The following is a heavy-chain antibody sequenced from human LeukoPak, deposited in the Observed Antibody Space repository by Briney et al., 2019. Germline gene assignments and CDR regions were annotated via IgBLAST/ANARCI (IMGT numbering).Heavy chain of an antibody. CDR1: GYSISSGYY. CDR3: ARQGPRIAVAVEIPLDY. J-gene: IGHJ4*02. CDR2: IYHSGST. Sequence: SETLSLTCAVSGYSISSGYYWGWIRQPPGKGLEWIGSIYHSGSTYYNPSLKSRVTISVDTSKNQFSLKLSSVTAADTAVYYCARQGPRIAVAVEIPLDYWGQGTLVTVSS. V-gene: IGHV4-38-2*01. D-gene: IGHD6-19*01.